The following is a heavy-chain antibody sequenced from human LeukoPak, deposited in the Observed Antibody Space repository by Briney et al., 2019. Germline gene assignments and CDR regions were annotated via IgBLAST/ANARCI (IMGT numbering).Heavy chain of an antibody. Sequence: GASVKVSCKASGYTFTGYYMHWVRQAPGQGLEWMGWINPNSGGTNYAQKFQGRVTMTRDTSISTAYMELSRLRSDDTAVYYCARRVYRDGYNEDCFDYWGQGTLVTVSS. CDR1: GYTFTGYY. D-gene: IGHD5-24*01. CDR3: ARRVYRDGYNEDCFDY. V-gene: IGHV1-2*02. J-gene: IGHJ4*02. CDR2: INPNSGGT.